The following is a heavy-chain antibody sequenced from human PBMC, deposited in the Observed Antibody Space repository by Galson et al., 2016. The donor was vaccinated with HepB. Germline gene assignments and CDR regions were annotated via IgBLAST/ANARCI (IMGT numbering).Heavy chain of an antibody. D-gene: IGHD4-17*01. CDR2: ISYDGSNK. CDR1: GFTFSSYA. CDR3: ARDGDYPYYYYYMDV. Sequence: SLRLSCAASGFTFSSYAMHWVRQAPGKGLEWVAVISYDGSNKYYADSVKGRFTISRDNSKNTLYLQMNSLRAEDTAVYYCARDGDYPYYYYYMDVWGKGTTVTVSS. V-gene: IGHV3-30-3*01. J-gene: IGHJ6*03.